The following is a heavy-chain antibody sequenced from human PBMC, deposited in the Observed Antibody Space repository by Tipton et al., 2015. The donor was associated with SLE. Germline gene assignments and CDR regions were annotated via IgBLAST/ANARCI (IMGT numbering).Heavy chain of an antibody. V-gene: IGHV3-30*02. Sequence: SLRLSCEASGFSFSTYGMHWVRQAPGKGLEWVAFIRYNGNKKYYADSVQGRFTISRDDSKSTLYLHMNSLKNEDTAVYFCAKSTGWYDYYAMDVWGQGSTVTVSS. CDR2: IRYNGNKK. CDR3: AKSTGWYDYYAMDV. J-gene: IGHJ6*02. D-gene: IGHD6-19*01. CDR1: GFSFSTYG.